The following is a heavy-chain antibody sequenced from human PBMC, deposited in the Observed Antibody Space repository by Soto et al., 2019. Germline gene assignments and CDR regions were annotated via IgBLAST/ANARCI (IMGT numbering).Heavy chain of an antibody. D-gene: IGHD1-1*01. J-gene: IGHJ3*02. Sequence: QVQLQQWGAGLLKPSETLSLTCAVYGGFVTSGSYYWSWIRQPPGKGLEWIGEMSHSGGTHFNPSLKSRVPISVVTSKNQFTLKKSSVTAADTALYYCARVERGTATTVVDAFDIWGPGTMVTVSS. CDR1: GGFVTSGSYY. V-gene: IGHV4-34*01. CDR2: MSHSGGT. CDR3: ARVERGTATTVVDAFDI.